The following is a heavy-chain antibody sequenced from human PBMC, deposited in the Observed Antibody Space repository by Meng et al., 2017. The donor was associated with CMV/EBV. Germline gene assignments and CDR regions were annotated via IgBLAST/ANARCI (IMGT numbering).Heavy chain of an antibody. J-gene: IGHJ4*02. CDR1: GTFSSYA. V-gene: IGHV1-69*10. CDR2: IIPILGIA. D-gene: IGHD3-22*01. Sequence: GTFSSYAISWVRQADGQGLEWMGGIIPILGIANYAQKFQGRVTITADKSTSTAYMELSSLRSEDTAVYYCARDDSSGYFLSGYFDYWGQGTLVTVSS. CDR3: ARDDSSGYFLSGYFDY.